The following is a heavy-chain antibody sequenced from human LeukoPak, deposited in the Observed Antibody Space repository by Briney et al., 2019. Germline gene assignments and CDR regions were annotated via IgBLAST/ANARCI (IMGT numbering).Heavy chain of an antibody. CDR1: GDSINSSNW. Sequence: SETLSLTCAVSGDSINSSNWWGWVRQSPGKGLEWIGEMYHSGSTNYNPSLKSRVTISGDKSKNQFSLKLSSVTAADTAVYYCARVVIGTIYFDYWGQGTLVTVSS. CDR2: MYHSGST. V-gene: IGHV4-4*02. CDR3: ARVVIGTIYFDY. J-gene: IGHJ4*02. D-gene: IGHD3-22*01.